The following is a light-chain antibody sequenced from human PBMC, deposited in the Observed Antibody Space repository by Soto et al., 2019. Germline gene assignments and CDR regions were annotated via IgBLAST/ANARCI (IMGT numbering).Light chain of an antibody. CDR2: DVS. CDR1: QGVTTN. Sequence: EIVMTQSPDTLSVSPGERATLSCRAGQGVTTNFAWYQQKSGQSPRLLIYDVSIRATGVPARFSGTGSETDFTLTISGLQSEDSAVYFCQQYNHWPYSFGQGTRLEIK. CDR3: QQYNHWPYS. J-gene: IGKJ5*01. V-gene: IGKV3-15*01.